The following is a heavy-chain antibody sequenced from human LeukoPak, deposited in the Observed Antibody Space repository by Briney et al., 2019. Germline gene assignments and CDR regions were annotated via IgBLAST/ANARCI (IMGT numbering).Heavy chain of an antibody. J-gene: IGHJ4*02. V-gene: IGHV3-23*01. Sequence: GGSLRLSCAASGFTFSSYAMSWVRQAPGKGLEWVSAISGSGGSTYYADSVKGRFTISRDNSKNTLYLQMNSLRAEDTAVYYCVRDLWGAGGTQYWGQGTQVIVSS. CDR3: VRDLWGAGGTQY. CDR1: GFTFSSYA. D-gene: IGHD6-13*01. CDR2: ISGSGGST.